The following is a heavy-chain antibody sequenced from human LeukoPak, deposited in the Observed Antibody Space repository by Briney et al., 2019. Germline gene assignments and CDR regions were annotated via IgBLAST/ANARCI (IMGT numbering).Heavy chain of an antibody. D-gene: IGHD2-8*01. J-gene: IGHJ4*02. V-gene: IGHV4-34*01. CDR1: GGSFSGYY. CDR2: INHSGST. Sequence: SETLSLTCAVYGGSFSGYYWSWIRQPPGKGLEWIGEINHSGSTNYNPSLKSRVTISVDTSKNQFSLKLSSVTAAGTAVYYCAVGYCTNGVCFDYWGQGTLVTVSS. CDR3: AVGYCTNGVCFDY.